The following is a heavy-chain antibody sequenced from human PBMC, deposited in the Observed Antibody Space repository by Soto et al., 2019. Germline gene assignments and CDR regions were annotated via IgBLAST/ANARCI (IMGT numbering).Heavy chain of an antibody. D-gene: IGHD2-15*01. Sequence: SETLSLTCTVSGGSISSYYWSWIRQPPGKGLEWIGYIYYSGSTNYNPSLKSRVTISVDTSKNQFSLKLSSVTAADTAVYYCASVVRGYCSGGSCYGWFDPWGQGTLVTAPQ. V-gene: IGHV4-59*12. CDR1: GGSISSYY. J-gene: IGHJ5*02. CDR2: IYYSGST. CDR3: ASVVRGYCSGGSCYGWFDP.